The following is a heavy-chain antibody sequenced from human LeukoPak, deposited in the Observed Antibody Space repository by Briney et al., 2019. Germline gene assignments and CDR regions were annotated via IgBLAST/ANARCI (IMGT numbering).Heavy chain of an antibody. Sequence: GGSLRLSCAASGFTFSSYAMSWVRQAPGKGLEWVSAINGSGGSTYYADSVKGRFTISRDNSKNTLYLQMNSLRAEDTAVYYCANQDSSGWYGFDYWGQGTLVTVSS. J-gene: IGHJ4*02. V-gene: IGHV3-23*01. CDR3: ANQDSSGWYGFDY. D-gene: IGHD6-19*01. CDR2: INGSGGST. CDR1: GFTFSSYA.